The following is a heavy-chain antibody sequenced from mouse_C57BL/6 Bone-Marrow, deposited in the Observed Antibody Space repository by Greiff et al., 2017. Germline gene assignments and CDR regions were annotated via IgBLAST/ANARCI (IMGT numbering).Heavy chain of an antibody. CDR3: ARDRTVVGAMDY. Sequence: DVKLVESGGGLVKPGGSLKLSCAASGFTFSSYAMSWVRQTPEKRLEWVATISDGGSYTYYPDNVKGRFTISRDNAKNNLYLQMSHLKSEDTAMYYCARDRTVVGAMDYWGQGTSVTVSS. CDR1: GFTFSSYA. J-gene: IGHJ4*01. CDR2: ISDGGSYT. V-gene: IGHV5-4*01. D-gene: IGHD1-1*01.